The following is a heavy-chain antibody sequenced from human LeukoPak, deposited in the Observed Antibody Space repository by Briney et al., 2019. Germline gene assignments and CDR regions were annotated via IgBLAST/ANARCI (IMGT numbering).Heavy chain of an antibody. V-gene: IGHV3-33*06. D-gene: IGHD6-19*01. Sequence: GRSLLLSCASSGFTFSSYGMHWVRQAPGKGLEGVAVIWHDGSAKFYVDSVRGRFSISRDDSKNTLYLQMNSLRAEDTALYYCAKDNRGGWSGYFDYWGRGTLVTVSS. CDR3: AKDNRGGWSGYFDY. CDR1: GFTFSSYG. CDR2: IWHDGSAK. J-gene: IGHJ4*02.